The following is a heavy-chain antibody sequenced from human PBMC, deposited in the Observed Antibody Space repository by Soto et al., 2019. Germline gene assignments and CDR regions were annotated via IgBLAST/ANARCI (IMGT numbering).Heavy chain of an antibody. CDR1: GFTFSSSE. D-gene: IGHD3-16*01. V-gene: IGHV3-48*03. CDR2: ISTSGVKI. Sequence: GGSLRLSCAASGFTFSSSEMNWVRQAPGKGLEWVSYISTSGVKIYYADSVKGRFTISRDNADGSLFLEMSSLRPEDTGVYHCARGGDYYGMGVWGPGTTVTVSS. CDR3: ARGGDYYGMGV. J-gene: IGHJ6*02.